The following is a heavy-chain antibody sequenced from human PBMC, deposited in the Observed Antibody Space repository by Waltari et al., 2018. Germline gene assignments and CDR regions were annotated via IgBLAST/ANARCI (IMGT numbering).Heavy chain of an antibody. D-gene: IGHD3-16*02. CDR3: SFFYLYSGPRYIYYIDY. CDR1: GCPIQSYY. CDR2: IYSNGRS. J-gene: IGHJ4*01. Sequence: QVQLPESGPGLVRPWETLSPTCTHPGCPIQSYYLNRILRPPEKGLDWVGNIYSNGRSRCGPSVESVRAVFVVKCKNHFSLYVSSVTAADTSLYYCSFFYLYSGPRYIYYIDY. V-gene: IGHV4-4*09.